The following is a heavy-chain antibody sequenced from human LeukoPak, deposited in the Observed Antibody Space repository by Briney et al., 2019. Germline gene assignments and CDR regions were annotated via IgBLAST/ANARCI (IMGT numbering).Heavy chain of an antibody. CDR2: VKSKTDGGTT. CDR3: TTVYLTGEGNDY. D-gene: IGHD3-9*01. CDR1: GFIFSNAW. Sequence: PGGSLRLSCEASGFIFSNAWMNWVRQAPGKGLEWVGRVKSKTDGGTTDYAAPVKGRFIISRDDSKNTLYLQMNSLKTEDTALYYCTTVYLTGEGNDYWGQGTLVTVSS. V-gene: IGHV3-15*07. J-gene: IGHJ4*02.